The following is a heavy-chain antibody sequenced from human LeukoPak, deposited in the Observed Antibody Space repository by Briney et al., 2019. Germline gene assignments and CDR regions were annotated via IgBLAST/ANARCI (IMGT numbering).Heavy chain of an antibody. V-gene: IGHV4-39*01. CDR3: ASGRAAAGPNWFDS. CDR1: GGSISSSSYY. D-gene: IGHD6-13*01. CDR2: IYYSGST. Sequence: PSETLSLACTVSGGSISSSSYYWGWIRQPPGKGLEWIGSIYYSGSTYYNPSLKSRVTISVDTSKNQFSLKLSSVTAADTAVYYCASGRAAAGPNWFDSWGQGTLVTVSS. J-gene: IGHJ5*01.